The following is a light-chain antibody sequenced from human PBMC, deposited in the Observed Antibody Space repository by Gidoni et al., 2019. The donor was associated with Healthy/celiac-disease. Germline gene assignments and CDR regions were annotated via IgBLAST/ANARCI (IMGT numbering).Light chain of an antibody. CDR2: SAS. V-gene: IGKV3-20*01. Sequence: EIVLTQSPGTLSLSPGERATLSCRASQSVSSSYLAWYQQKPGQAPRLLIYSASSRATGIPDGFSGSGSGTDFTLTISRLGPEDFAVYYCQQYGSSPWTFGQGTKVEIK. J-gene: IGKJ1*01. CDR1: QSVSSSY. CDR3: QQYGSSPWT.